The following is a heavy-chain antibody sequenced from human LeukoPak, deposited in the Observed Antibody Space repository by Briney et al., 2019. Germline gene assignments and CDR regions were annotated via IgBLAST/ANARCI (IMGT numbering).Heavy chain of an antibody. V-gene: IGHV4-61*02. J-gene: IGHJ4*02. D-gene: IGHD3-10*01. CDR1: GGSISSGNYY. CDR2: IYTSGTT. CDR3: AGNYYGSGSYYSEDRY. Sequence: SETLSLTCTVSGGSISSGNYYWSWIRQPAGKGLEWIGRIYTSGTTNYNPSLKSRVTISLNTSKNQFSLKLSSVTAADTAVYYCAGNYYGSGSYYSEDRYWGQGTLVTVSS.